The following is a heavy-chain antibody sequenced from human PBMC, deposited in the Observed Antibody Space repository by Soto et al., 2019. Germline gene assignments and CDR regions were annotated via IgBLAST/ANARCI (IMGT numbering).Heavy chain of an antibody. CDR2: INPNSGGT. CDR1: GYTFTGYY. D-gene: IGHD3-10*01. V-gene: IGHV1-2*04. Sequence: QVQLVQSGAEVKKPGASVKVSCKASGYTFTGYYMHWVRQAPGQVLEWMGWINPNSGGTNYAQKFQGWVTMTRDTSNSTAYMELSRLRSDDTAVYYFARTIMVRGFMGYYYGMDVWGQGATVTVSS. CDR3: ARTIMVRGFMGYYYGMDV. J-gene: IGHJ6*02.